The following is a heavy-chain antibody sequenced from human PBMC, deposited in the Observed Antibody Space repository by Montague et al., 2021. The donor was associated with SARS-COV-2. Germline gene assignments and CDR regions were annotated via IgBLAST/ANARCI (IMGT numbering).Heavy chain of an antibody. CDR1: GASVSSINW. CDR3: ASHPVFQQLYS. Sequence: SETLFLTCAVSGASVSSINWWSWVRQPPGRGLEWIAEIHHTGIINFNPSLRSRGLISLDSSKNQFSLTLNSVTAADTATYYCASHPVFQQLYSWGQGTLVSVS. J-gene: IGHJ4*02. D-gene: IGHD6-13*01. CDR2: IHHTGII. V-gene: IGHV4-4*02.